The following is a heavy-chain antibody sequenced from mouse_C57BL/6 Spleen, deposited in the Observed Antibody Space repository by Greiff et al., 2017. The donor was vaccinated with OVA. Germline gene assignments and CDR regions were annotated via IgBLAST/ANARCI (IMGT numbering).Heavy chain of an antibody. CDR1: GYAFSSYW. V-gene: IGHV1-80*01. CDR3: ARVITTVSYYFDY. Sequence: VKLVESGAELVKPGASVKISCKASGYAFSSYWMNWVKQRPGKGLEWIGQIYPGDGDTNYNGKFKGKATLTADKSSSTAYMQLSSLTSEDSAVYFCARVITTVSYYFDYWGQGTTLTVSS. J-gene: IGHJ2*01. CDR2: IYPGDGDT. D-gene: IGHD1-1*01.